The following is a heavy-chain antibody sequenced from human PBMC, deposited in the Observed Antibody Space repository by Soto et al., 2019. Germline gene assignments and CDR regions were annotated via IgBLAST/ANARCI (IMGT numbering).Heavy chain of an antibody. CDR1: GGSCSGYY. Sequence: SETKSLTCAIDGGSCSGYYCRWIRQPPGKGLEWIGEINHSGSTNYSPSLKSRVAMSVDTSKNQFSLKLSSVTAADMAVYYCAAAVARGWFDPWGQGTLVTVFS. V-gene: IGHV4-34*01. D-gene: IGHD6-19*01. CDR2: INHSGST. J-gene: IGHJ5*02. CDR3: AAAVARGWFDP.